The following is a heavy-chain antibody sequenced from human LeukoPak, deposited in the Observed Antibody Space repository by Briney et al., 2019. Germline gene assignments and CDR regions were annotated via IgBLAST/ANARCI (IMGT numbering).Heavy chain of an antibody. Sequence: GGSLRLSCAASGFTFSSYGMHWVRQAPGKGLEWVAFIRYDGSNKYYADSVKGRFTISRDNSKNTLYLQMDSLRVEDTAVYYCARDPPSRGTRYFDYWGQGILVTVSS. V-gene: IGHV3-30*02. CDR3: ARDPPSRGTRYFDY. CDR2: IRYDGSNK. D-gene: IGHD3-16*01. J-gene: IGHJ4*02. CDR1: GFTFSSYG.